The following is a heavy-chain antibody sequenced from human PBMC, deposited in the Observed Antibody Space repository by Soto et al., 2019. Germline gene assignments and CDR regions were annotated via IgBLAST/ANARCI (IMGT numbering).Heavy chain of an antibody. Sequence: ASVKISCKPYGYTFTGYYIHCVRQAPGQGLEWMGWVNPNCGGTNYAQKVQGRVTMTRDTSISTAYVQLSRLSYADTAVYYWARFGVLMGIRKDGGNGNDTKDVWGK. CDR3: ARFGVLMGIRKDGGNGNDTKDV. J-gene: IGHJ6*03. CDR2: VNPNCGGT. V-gene: IGHV1-2*02. D-gene: IGHD2-15*01. CDR1: GYTFTGYY.